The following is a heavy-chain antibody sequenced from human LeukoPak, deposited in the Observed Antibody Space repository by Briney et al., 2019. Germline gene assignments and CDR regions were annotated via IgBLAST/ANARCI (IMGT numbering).Heavy chain of an antibody. V-gene: IGHV3-48*03. Sequence: GGSLRLSCAASGFTFSSYEINWVRQAPGKGLEWVSYISSSGSTIYYADSVKGRFTISRDNAKNSLYLQMNSLRAEDTAVYYCARTKYYDYVWESYRGGFDYWGQGTLVTVSS. D-gene: IGHD3-16*02. CDR2: ISSSGSTI. CDR3: ARTKYYDYVWESYRGGFDY. CDR1: GFTFSSYE. J-gene: IGHJ4*02.